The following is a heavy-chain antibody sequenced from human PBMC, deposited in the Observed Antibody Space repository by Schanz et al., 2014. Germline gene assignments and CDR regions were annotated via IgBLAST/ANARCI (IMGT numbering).Heavy chain of an antibody. J-gene: IGHJ5*02. CDR3: ARVPEPGWFDP. CDR1: GFTFSSYA. V-gene: IGHV3-23*01. D-gene: IGHD1-26*01. CDR2: ISGSGGST. Sequence: EVQLLESGGGLVQPGGSLRLSCAASGFTFSSYAMSWVRQAPGKVLEWVSAISGSGGSTYYADSVKGRFTISRDKAKNSLYLEMNSLRAEDTAVYYCARVPEPGWFDPWGQGTLVTVSS.